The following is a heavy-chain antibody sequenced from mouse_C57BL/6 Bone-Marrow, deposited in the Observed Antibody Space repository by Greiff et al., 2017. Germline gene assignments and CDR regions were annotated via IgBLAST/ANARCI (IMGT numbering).Heavy chain of an antibody. CDR2: IYPGSGST. J-gene: IGHJ2*01. V-gene: IGHV1-55*01. CDR3: ARGRESPGYLDD. CDR1: GYTFTSYW. Sequence: VQLQQPGAELVKPGASVKMSCKASGYTFTSYWITWVKQRPGQGLEWIGDIYPGSGSTNYNEKFKSKATLTVDTSSSTAYMQLSSLTSEDSAVYYCARGRESPGYLDDWGQGTTLTVSS.